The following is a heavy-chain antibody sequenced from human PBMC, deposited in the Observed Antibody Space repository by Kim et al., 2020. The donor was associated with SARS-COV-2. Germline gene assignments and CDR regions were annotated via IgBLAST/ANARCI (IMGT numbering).Heavy chain of an antibody. CDR3: ARDSVVAVAGTLGYFQH. Sequence: GGSLRLSCAASGFTFSSYSMNWVRQAPGKGLEWVSSISSSSSYIYYADSVKGRFTISRDNAKNSLYLQMNSLRAEDTAVYYCARDSVVAVAGTLGYFQHWGQGTLVTVSS. V-gene: IGHV3-21*01. J-gene: IGHJ1*01. CDR1: GFTFSSYS. CDR2: ISSSSSYI. D-gene: IGHD6-19*01.